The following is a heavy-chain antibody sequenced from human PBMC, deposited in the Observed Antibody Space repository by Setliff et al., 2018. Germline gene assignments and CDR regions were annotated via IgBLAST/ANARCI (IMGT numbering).Heavy chain of an antibody. CDR2: IIPILGIA. CDR3: ARIKSNWNSNEHSNWFDP. Sequence: GASVKVSCKASGGTFSSYAISWVRQAPGQGLEWMGGIIPILGIANYAQKFQGRVTITADKSTGTAYMELSSLRSEDTAVYYCARIKSNWNSNEHSNWFDPWGQGTLVTVSS. CDR1: GGTFSSYA. J-gene: IGHJ5*02. D-gene: IGHD1-7*01. V-gene: IGHV1-69*10.